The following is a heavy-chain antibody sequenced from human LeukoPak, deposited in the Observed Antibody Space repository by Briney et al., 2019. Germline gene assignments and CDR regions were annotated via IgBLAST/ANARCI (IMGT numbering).Heavy chain of an antibody. Sequence: GGSLRLSCAASGFSFRNYWMHWIRQAPGKGLEWVANMNQDGSERYYVDSVRGRLTISRDNAKNSLFLQMNSLRAEDTAVYHCVTGAYSSTRRYFDLWGRGTLVIVSS. CDR3: VTGAYSSTRRYFDL. CDR1: GFSFRNYW. V-gene: IGHV3-7*01. J-gene: IGHJ2*01. D-gene: IGHD6-19*01. CDR2: MNQDGSER.